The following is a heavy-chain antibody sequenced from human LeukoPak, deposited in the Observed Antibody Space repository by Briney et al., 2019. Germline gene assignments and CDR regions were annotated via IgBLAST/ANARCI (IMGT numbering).Heavy chain of an antibody. V-gene: IGHV3-9*02. CDR1: GFTSDHYA. CDR3: AKDSIAASKGIDY. J-gene: IGHJ4*02. D-gene: IGHD6-13*01. CDR2: ISWNSSSI. Sequence: GRSVRLSCVASGFTSDHYAMHWVRQAPGKDLTWVSGISWNSSSIGYADSVNGRFAISRNNAKTSLYLQMNSLRAEDTALYYCAKDSIAASKGIDYWGQGTLVTVSS.